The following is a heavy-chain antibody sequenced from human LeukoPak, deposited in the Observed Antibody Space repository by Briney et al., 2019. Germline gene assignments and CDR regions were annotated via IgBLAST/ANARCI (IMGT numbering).Heavy chain of an antibody. J-gene: IGHJ4*02. CDR1: GGTFSSYA. Sequence: SVKVSCKASGGTFSSYAISWVRQAPGQGLEWMGGIIPIFGTANYAQKFQGRVTITTDESTSTAYMELSSLRSDDTAVYYCARDPYYYDSSGYYDWGQGTLVTVSS. V-gene: IGHV1-69*05. CDR2: IIPIFGTA. CDR3: ARDPYYYDSSGYYD. D-gene: IGHD3-22*01.